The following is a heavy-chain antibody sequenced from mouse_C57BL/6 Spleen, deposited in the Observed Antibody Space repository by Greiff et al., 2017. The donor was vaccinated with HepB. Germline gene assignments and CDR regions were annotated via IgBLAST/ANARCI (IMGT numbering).Heavy chain of an antibody. CDR3: ARGLYYGSSLFAY. V-gene: IGHV1-55*01. CDR1: GYTFTSYW. J-gene: IGHJ3*01. D-gene: IGHD1-1*01. Sequence: QVQLKQPGAELVKPGASVKMSCKASGYTFTSYWITWVKQRPGQGLEWIGDIYPGSGSTNYNEKFKSKATLTVDTSSSTAYMQLSSLTSEDSAVYYCARGLYYGSSLFAYWGQGTLVTVSA. CDR2: IYPGSGST.